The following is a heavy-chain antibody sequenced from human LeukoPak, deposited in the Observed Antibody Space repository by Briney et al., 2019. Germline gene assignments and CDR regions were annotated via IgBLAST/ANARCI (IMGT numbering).Heavy chain of an antibody. CDR1: GGSISTYY. Sequence: PSETLSLTCTVSGGSISTYYWSWIRQPPGKGLEWIGYIYYIGSTNYNPSLNSRVSISVDTSKNQFSLKLSSVTAADTAVYYCARNYDILTGWGSREYYFDYWGQGTLVTVSS. CDR2: IYYIGST. D-gene: IGHD3-9*01. CDR3: ARNYDILTGWGSREYYFDY. J-gene: IGHJ4*02. V-gene: IGHV4-59*01.